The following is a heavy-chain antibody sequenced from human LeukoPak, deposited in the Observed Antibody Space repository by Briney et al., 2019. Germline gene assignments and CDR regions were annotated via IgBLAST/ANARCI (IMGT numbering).Heavy chain of an antibody. CDR1: GGSFSGYY. V-gene: IGHV3-23*01. Sequence: ETLSLTCAVYGGSFSGYYWSWVRQAPGKGLEWVSSISGSGDSTYYMESVKGRFTISRDNSENTLYLQMNSLRAEDTAVYYCAKENSRYSGSHTHFDYWDQGTLVTVSS. CDR2: ISGSGDST. D-gene: IGHD1-26*01. CDR3: AKENSRYSGSHTHFDY. J-gene: IGHJ4*02.